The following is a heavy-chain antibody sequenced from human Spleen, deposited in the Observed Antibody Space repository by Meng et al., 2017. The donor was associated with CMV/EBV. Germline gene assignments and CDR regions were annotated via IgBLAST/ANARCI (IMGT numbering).Heavy chain of an antibody. Sequence: GGSLRLSCAASGFIFGDYGMGWIRQAPGKGLVWVSRINSDGSSTTYADSVKGRFTISRDNAKNTLYLQMNSLRVEDTAVYYCARGPGARFDPWGQGTLVTVSS. D-gene: IGHD1-26*01. CDR3: ARGPGARFDP. J-gene: IGHJ5*02. CDR1: GFIFGDYG. CDR2: INSDGSST. V-gene: IGHV3-74*01.